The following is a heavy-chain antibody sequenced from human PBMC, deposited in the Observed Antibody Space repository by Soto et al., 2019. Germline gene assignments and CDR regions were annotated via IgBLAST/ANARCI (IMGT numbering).Heavy chain of an antibody. V-gene: IGHV4-59*01. Sequence: LSLTCNVSGGSIRSYYWNWIRQPPGKTLEWIGDVYYSGSANYNPSLKSRVTISVDVSKNQFSLKLNSVTAADTAVYYCARGSMVRGPTPFDYWGQGTLVTVSS. D-gene: IGHD3-10*01. CDR1: GGSIRSYY. J-gene: IGHJ4*02. CDR2: VYYSGSA. CDR3: ARGSMVRGPTPFDY.